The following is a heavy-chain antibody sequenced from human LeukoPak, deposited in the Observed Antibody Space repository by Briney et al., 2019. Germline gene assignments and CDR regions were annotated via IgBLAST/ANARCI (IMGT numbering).Heavy chain of an antibody. J-gene: IGHJ4*02. V-gene: IGHV1-2*06. D-gene: IGHD1-7*01. Sequence: ASVKVSCKASGYTLTDYYMHWVRQAPGQGLEWMGRINPNSGGTNYAQKFQGRVTMTRDTSISTVYMELSRLRSDDTAVYYCARVLGYNWNFDLVSFDYWGQGTLVTVSS. CDR3: ARVLGYNWNFDLVSFDY. CDR1: GYTLTDYY. CDR2: INPNSGGT.